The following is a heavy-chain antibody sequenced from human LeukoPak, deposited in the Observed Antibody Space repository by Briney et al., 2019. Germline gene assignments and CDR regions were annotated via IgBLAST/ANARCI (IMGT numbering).Heavy chain of an antibody. D-gene: IGHD4-17*01. CDR3: ARGPTPLPYYFDY. CDR2: ISAYNGNT. V-gene: IGHV1-18*01. CDR1: GYTFTSYA. Sequence: ASVKVSCKASGYTFTSYAITWVRQAPGQGLEWMRWISAYNGNTNYAQKLQGRVTMTTDTSTSTAYMELRSLRSDDTATYYCARGPTPLPYYFDYWGQGTLVTVSS. J-gene: IGHJ4*02.